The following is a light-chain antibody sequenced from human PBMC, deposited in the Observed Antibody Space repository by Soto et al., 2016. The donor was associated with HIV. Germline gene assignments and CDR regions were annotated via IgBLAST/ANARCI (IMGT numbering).Light chain of an antibody. Sequence: DIQMTQSPSSLSASVGDRVTISCRASQAISNSLAWYQQKPGKAPKLLLYAASRLESGVPSRFSGSGFGTDYTLTISSLQPEDFATYYCQQYYNSPQDLTFGGGTKVEIK. J-gene: IGKJ4*01. V-gene: IGKV1-NL1*01. CDR2: AAS. CDR1: QAISNS. CDR3: QQYYNSPQDLT.